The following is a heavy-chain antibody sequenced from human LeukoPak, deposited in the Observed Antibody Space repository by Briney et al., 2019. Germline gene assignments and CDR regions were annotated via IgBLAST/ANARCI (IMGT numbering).Heavy chain of an antibody. V-gene: IGHV3-21*01. D-gene: IGHD1-26*01. J-gene: IGHJ6*02. CDR1: GFTFSSYS. CDR2: ISSSSSYI. Sequence: PGGSLRLSCAASGFTFSSYSMNWVRQAPGKGLEWVSSISSSSSYIYYADSVKGRFTISRDNAKNSLYLQMNSLRAEDTAVYYCARDDSAKWELGVYGMDVWGQGTTVTVSS. CDR3: ARDDSAKWELGVYGMDV.